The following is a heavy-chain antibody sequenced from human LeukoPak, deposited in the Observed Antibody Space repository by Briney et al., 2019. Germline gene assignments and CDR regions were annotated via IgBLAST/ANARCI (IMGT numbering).Heavy chain of an antibody. Sequence: GGSLRLSCAASGFTFSTYSMNWVRQAPGKGVEWVSYITSSSSTMFYADSVKGRFTISRDNAKNSLYLQMNSLRAEDTAVYYCARDFTDILTGYSNFDYWGQGTLVTVSS. CDR3: ARDFTDILTGYSNFDY. CDR1: GFTFSTYS. V-gene: IGHV3-48*04. D-gene: IGHD3-9*01. J-gene: IGHJ4*02. CDR2: ITSSSSTM.